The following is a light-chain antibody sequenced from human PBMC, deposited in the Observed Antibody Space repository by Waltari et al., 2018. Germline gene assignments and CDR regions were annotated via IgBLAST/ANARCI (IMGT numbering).Light chain of an antibody. CDR2: DVT. V-gene: IGLV2-14*03. J-gene: IGLJ3*02. CDR3: CSYISSTITWV. CDR1: SGDVGASNY. Sequence: QSALTQPASVSGSPGQSITISCTGASGDVGASNYVSWYQQHPGQAPKLMIYDVTIRPSGVSNRFSGSKSGNTASLTISGLQAEDEADYYFCSYISSTITWVFGGGTKLTVL.